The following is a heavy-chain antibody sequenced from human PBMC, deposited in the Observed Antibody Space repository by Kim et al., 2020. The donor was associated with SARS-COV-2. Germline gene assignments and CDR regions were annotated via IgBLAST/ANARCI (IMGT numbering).Heavy chain of an antibody. CDR1: GGSFSGYY. CDR2: INHSGST. CDR3: ARGDHSSSWVYYYYYYGMDV. D-gene: IGHD6-13*01. V-gene: IGHV4-34*01. Sequence: SETLSLTCAVYGGSFSGYYWSWIRQPPGKGLEWIGEINHSGSTNYNPSLKSRVTISVDTSKNQFSLKLSSVTAADTAVYYCARGDHSSSWVYYYYYYGMDVWGQGTTVTVSS. J-gene: IGHJ6*02.